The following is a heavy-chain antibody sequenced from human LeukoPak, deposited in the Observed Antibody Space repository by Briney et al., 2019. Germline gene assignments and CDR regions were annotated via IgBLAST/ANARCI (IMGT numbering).Heavy chain of an antibody. CDR3: AWGSYRNYYFDY. V-gene: IGHV3-30*04. CDR1: GFTFSSYA. J-gene: IGHJ4*02. CDR2: ISYDGSNK. D-gene: IGHD3-16*02. Sequence: PGGSLRLSCAASGFTFSSYAMHWVRQAPGKGLEWVAVISYDGSNKYYADSVKGRFTNSRDNSKNTLYLQMNSLRAEDTAVYYCAWGSYRNYYFDYWGQGTLVTVSS.